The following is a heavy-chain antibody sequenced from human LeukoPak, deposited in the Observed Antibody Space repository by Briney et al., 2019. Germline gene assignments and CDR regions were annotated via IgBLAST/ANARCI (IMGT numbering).Heavy chain of an antibody. J-gene: IGHJ5*02. CDR3: ASLLNGGVAHWFDP. V-gene: IGHV4-39*01. CDR2: IYYSGNT. D-gene: IGHD7-27*01. Sequence: SETLSLTCTVSGGSVSSNSYYWGWIRLPPGKGLEWIGHIYYSGNTYYNSSLKSRVTISVDTSKNQFSLKLSSVTAADTAVYYCASLLNGGVAHWFDPWGQGTLVTVSS. CDR1: GGSVSSNSYY.